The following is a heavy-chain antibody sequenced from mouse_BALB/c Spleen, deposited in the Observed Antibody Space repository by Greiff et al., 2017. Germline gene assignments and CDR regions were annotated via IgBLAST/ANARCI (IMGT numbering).Heavy chain of an antibody. Sequence: QVQLKESGAELVRPGVSVKISCKGSGYTFTDYAMHWVKQSHAKSLEWIGVISTYYGDASYNQKFKGKATMTVDKSSSTAYMELARLTSEDSAIYYCARRGGYAMDYWGQGTSVTVSS. J-gene: IGHJ4*01. V-gene: IGHV1S137*01. CDR2: ISTYYGDA. CDR1: GYTFTDYA. CDR3: ARRGGYAMDY.